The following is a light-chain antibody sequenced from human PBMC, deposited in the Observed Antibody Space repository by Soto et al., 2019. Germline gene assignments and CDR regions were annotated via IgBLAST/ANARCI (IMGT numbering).Light chain of an antibody. Sequence: EIVLTQSPATLSLSPGERATLSCRASQSIRSNLAWYQHKPGQAPRLLIYDASNRATGIPGRFSRSRSGTAFTRTTSNMEPEDCAVYYWQERDNRPWTFSNGAKVEIK. CDR3: QERDNRPWT. V-gene: IGKV3-11*01. CDR1: QSIRSN. J-gene: IGKJ1*01. CDR2: DAS.